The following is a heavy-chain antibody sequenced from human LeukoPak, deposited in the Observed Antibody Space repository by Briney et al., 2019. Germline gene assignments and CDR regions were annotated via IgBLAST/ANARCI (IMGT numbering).Heavy chain of an antibody. Sequence: SETLSLTCTVPGGYISSRSYYWGWIPQPPGKELECIGSIYYSGSTHDNPSLTRLVTLSVDTSKNQFSLKLRFVTAADTAVYYCARQGYSSSAGSQVFYGLDVWGQGTTVTVSS. CDR3: ARQGYSSSAGSQVFYGLDV. CDR2: IYYSGST. V-gene: IGHV4-39*01. D-gene: IGHD6-6*01. CDR1: GGYISSRSYY. J-gene: IGHJ6*02.